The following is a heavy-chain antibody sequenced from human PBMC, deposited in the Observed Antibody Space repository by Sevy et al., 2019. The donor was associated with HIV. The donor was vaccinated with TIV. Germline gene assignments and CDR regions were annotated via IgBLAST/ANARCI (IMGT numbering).Heavy chain of an antibody. CDR1: AFTFPTSA. CDR3: AATTDTIFGVVLMNNWFDP. CDR2: IDVGSGST. D-gene: IGHD3-3*01. Sequence: ASVKVSCKASAFTFPTSAVQWVRQSRGQRLEWIGWIDVGSGSTNYAQKFQGRVTFTRDMSTNTAYMEMSSLRSDDTAVYYCAATTDTIFGVVLMNNWFDPWGQGTLVTVSS. J-gene: IGHJ5*02. V-gene: IGHV1-58*01.